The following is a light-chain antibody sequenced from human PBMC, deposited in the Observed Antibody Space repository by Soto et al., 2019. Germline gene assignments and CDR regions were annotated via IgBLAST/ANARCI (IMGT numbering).Light chain of an antibody. CDR3: QQRSHWPRT. CDR2: DVS. Sequence: EIVLTQSPATLSFSPGKIATLSCRASQNISNYLIWYQHKPGQSPRLLIYDVSNRATGIPARFSGSGSGTNFSLTISSLEPEDFAVYYCQQRSHWPRTFGQGTKVDIK. J-gene: IGKJ1*01. V-gene: IGKV3-11*01. CDR1: QNISNY.